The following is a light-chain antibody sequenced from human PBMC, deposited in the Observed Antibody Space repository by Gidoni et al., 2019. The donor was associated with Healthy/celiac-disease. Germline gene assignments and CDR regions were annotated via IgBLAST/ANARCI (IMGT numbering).Light chain of an antibody. J-gene: IGKJ4*01. CDR3: QQYYSTPLT. CDR1: QSVLSSSNNKNY. V-gene: IGKV4-1*01. CDR2: WAS. Sequence: DIVMTQSPDSLAVSLGERSPSNCKSSQSVLSSSNNKNYLAWYQQKPGQPPKLLIYWASTRESGVPDRGSGSGSGTDFTLTISSLQAEDVAVYYCQQYYSTPLTFGGGTKVEIK.